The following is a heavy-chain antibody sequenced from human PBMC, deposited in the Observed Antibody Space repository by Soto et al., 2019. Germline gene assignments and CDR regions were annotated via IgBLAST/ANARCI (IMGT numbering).Heavy chain of an antibody. D-gene: IGHD6-13*01. CDR1: GFTFSSYG. Sequence: GGSLRLSCAVSGFTFSSYGMHWDRQAPGKGLEWVAVIWDDGGNTHYADSVETRFTITRANSKYTLYLKMNGLRAEDTAVDYCARDGNPQLVDYGLDVWGQGTTVTVSS. CDR2: IWDDGGNT. CDR3: ARDGNPQLVDYGLDV. V-gene: IGHV3-33*01. J-gene: IGHJ6*02.